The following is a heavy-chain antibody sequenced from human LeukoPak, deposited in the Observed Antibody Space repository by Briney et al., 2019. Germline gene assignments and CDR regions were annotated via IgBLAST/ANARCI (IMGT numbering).Heavy chain of an antibody. Sequence: SETLSLTCTVSGGSISNYYWSCMPQPAGKGREWIGRIYSSGSTNYNPSLKSRVTMSVDTSKNQVSLKLSSVTAADTAVYYCAARIQLWQRGGGRRFDPWGQGTLVTVSS. J-gene: IGHJ5*02. D-gene: IGHD5-18*01. CDR3: AARIQLWQRGGGRRFDP. CDR2: IYSSGST. CDR1: GGSISNYY. V-gene: IGHV4-4*07.